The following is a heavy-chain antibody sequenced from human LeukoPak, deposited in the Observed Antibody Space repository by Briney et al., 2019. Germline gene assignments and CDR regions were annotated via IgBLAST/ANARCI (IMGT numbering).Heavy chain of an antibody. CDR1: GFTFSNAW. V-gene: IGHV3-15*01. J-gene: IGHJ4*02. D-gene: IGHD1-26*01. CDR3: TTKWELLLRANDY. Sequence: PGGSLRLSCAAAGFTFSNAWMSWVRQAPGKGREWLGRIKSKTDGGTTDYAAPVKGRFTISRDDSKNTLYLQMNSLNTEDTAVYYCTTKWELLLRANDYWGQGTLVTVSS. CDR2: IKSKTDGGTT.